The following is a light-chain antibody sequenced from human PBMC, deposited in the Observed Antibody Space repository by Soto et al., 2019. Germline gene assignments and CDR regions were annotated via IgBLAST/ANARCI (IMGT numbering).Light chain of an antibody. J-gene: IGKJ5*01. CDR2: GAY. V-gene: IGKV3-15*01. Sequence: EIILTQSPAILSVSPGERATLSCRASQNINYNLAWHQQKPGQAPRLLIYGAYTRATGVPARFSGSGSGTEFTLTISSLQSEDVAVYFCQQYQNWPPITFGQGTRLEIK. CDR3: QQYQNWPPIT. CDR1: QNINYN.